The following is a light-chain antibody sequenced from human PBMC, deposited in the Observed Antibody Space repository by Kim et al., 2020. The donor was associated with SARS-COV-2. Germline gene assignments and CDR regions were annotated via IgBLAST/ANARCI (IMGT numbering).Light chain of an antibody. Sequence: GKRVTSACTGSSSNSGAGYDVHWYQQLPGTAPKLLIYGNSNRPSGVPDRFSGSKSGTSASLAITGLQAEDEADYYCQSYDSSLSKVFGGGTQLTVL. J-gene: IGLJ3*02. CDR3: QSYDSSLSKV. CDR2: GNS. CDR1: SSNSGAGYD. V-gene: IGLV1-40*01.